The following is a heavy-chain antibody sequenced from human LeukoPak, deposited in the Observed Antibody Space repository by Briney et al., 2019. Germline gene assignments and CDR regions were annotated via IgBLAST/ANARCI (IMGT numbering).Heavy chain of an antibody. V-gene: IGHV1-69*05. CDR1: GGTFSSYA. D-gene: IGHD4-17*01. CDR3: ARAPPQYYGDYADP. CDR2: IIPIFGTA. Sequence: SVKVSCKASGGTFSSYAISWVRQAPGQGLEWMGGIIPIFGTANYAQKFQGRVTMTRDMSTSTVYMELSSLRSEDTAVYYCARAPPQYYGDYADPWGQGTLVTVSS. J-gene: IGHJ5*02.